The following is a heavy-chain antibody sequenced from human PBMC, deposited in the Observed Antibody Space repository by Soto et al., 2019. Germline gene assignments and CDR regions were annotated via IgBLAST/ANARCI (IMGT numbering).Heavy chain of an antibody. CDR1: GYTFTSYG. Sequence: SVKVSCKASGYTFTSYGISWVRQAPGQGLEWMGWISAYNGNTNYAQKLQGRVTMTTDTSTSTAYMELRSLRSDDTAVYYCARDRGYYDRSGYYCPTYYCDYWGQGTLVTVSS. D-gene: IGHD3-22*01. V-gene: IGHV1-18*04. CDR3: ARDRGYYDRSGYYCPTYYCDY. CDR2: ISAYNGNT. J-gene: IGHJ4*02.